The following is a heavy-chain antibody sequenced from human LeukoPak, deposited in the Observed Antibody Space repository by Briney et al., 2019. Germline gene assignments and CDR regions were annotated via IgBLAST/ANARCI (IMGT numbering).Heavy chain of an antibody. CDR2: ISSGGSAI. Sequence: GGSLRLSCAASGFTFSDYYMSWIRQAPGKGLEWVSYISSGGSAIYYADSVKGRFTISRDNAKNSLYLQMNSLRAEDTAVYYCAKVRGCSSTSCRQSLDYWGQGTLVTVSS. D-gene: IGHD2-2*01. CDR3: AKVRGCSSTSCRQSLDY. CDR1: GFTFSDYY. J-gene: IGHJ4*02. V-gene: IGHV3-11*01.